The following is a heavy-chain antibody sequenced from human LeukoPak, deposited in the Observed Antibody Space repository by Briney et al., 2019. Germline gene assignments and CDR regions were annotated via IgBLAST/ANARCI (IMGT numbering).Heavy chain of an antibody. CDR3: ARDPLYSSGWYAFDY. V-gene: IGHV3-21*01. Sequence: GGSLRLSCAASGFTFSSYSMNWVRQAPGKGLEWVPSISSSSSYIYYADSVKGRFTISRDNAKNSLYLQMNSPRAEDTAVYYCARDPLYSSGWYAFDYWGQGTLVTVSS. D-gene: IGHD6-19*01. J-gene: IGHJ4*02. CDR2: ISSSSSYI. CDR1: GFTFSSYS.